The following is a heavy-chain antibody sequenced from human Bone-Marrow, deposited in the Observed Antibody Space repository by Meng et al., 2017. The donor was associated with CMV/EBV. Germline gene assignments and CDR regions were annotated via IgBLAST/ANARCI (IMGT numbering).Heavy chain of an antibody. CDR3: ARANIAAAGHFDY. D-gene: IGHD6-13*01. J-gene: IGHJ4*02. V-gene: IGHV3-20*04. CDR1: GFTFDDYG. CDR2: INWNGGST. Sequence: GESLKISCAASGFTFDDYGMSWVRQAPGKGLEWVSGINWNGGSTGYADSVKGRFTISRDNAKNSLYLQMNSLRAEDTALYYCARANIAAAGHFDYCGQGTLITVSS.